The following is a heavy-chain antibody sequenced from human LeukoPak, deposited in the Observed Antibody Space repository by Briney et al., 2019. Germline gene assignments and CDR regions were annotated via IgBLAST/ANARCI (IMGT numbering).Heavy chain of an antibody. D-gene: IGHD3-16*02. Sequence: ASVEVSCKASGYTFTSYGISWVRQAPGQGLEWMGWISAYNGNTKYAQKFQGRVTMTTDTSTSTAYMELRSLRSDDTAVYYCARSLMITFGGIIVEENWFDPWGQGTLVTVSS. CDR1: GYTFTSYG. CDR3: ARSLMITFGGIIVEENWFDP. J-gene: IGHJ5*02. CDR2: ISAYNGNT. V-gene: IGHV1-18*01.